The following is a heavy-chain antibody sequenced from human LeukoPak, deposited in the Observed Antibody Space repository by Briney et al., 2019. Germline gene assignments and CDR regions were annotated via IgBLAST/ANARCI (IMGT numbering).Heavy chain of an antibody. CDR1: GFTFSNYG. CDR2: ISYDGRSK. Sequence: GGSLRLSCAVSGFTFSNYGMHWVRQAPGKGLEWVAGISYDGRSKEYVDSVKGRFTISRDNSKNTLYLQMNSLKAEDTAVYYCAKDRGYSHGFDYWGQGTLVTVSS. V-gene: IGHV3-30*18. CDR3: AKDRGYSHGFDY. J-gene: IGHJ4*02. D-gene: IGHD5-18*01.